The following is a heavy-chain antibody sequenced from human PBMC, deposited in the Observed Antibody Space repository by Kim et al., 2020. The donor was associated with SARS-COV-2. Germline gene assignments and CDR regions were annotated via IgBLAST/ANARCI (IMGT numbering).Heavy chain of an antibody. V-gene: IGHV3-30*04. CDR3: ARARIRLVVAAAGTRYFDT. Sequence: GGSLRLSCAASGFTFSSYAMHWVRQAPGKGLEWVAVISYDGSNKYYADSVKGRFTISRDNSKNTLYLQMNSLRAEDTAVYYCARARIRLVVAAAGTRYFDTWGQGALVTVSS. CDR1: GFTFSSYA. D-gene: IGHD6-13*01. J-gene: IGHJ4*02. CDR2: ISYDGSNK.